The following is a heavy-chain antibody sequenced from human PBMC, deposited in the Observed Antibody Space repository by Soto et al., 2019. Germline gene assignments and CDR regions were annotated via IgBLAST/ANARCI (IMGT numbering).Heavy chain of an antibody. CDR2: IYPGDSDT. V-gene: IGHV5-51*01. CDR1: GYSFTSYW. D-gene: IGHD5-12*01. J-gene: IGHJ6*02. CDR3: ARQDDSGYDYYYYYGMDV. Sequence: PGESLKISCKGSGYSFTSYWIGWVRQMPGKGLEWMGIIYPGDSDTRYSPSFQGQVTISADKSISTAYLQWSSLKASDTAMYYCARQDDSGYDYYYYYGMDVWGQGTTVTVPS.